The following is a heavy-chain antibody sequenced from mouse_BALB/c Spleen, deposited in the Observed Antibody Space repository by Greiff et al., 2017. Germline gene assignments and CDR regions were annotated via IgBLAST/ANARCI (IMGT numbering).Heavy chain of an antibody. J-gene: IGHJ1*01. Sequence: EVKVVESGGGLVQPGGSLKLSCAASGFTFSSYGMSWVRQTPDKRLELVATINSNGGSTYYPDSVKGRFTISRDNAKNTLYLQMSSLKSEDTAMYYCARDRWLLYFDVWGAGTTVTVSS. D-gene: IGHD2-3*01. CDR3: ARDRWLLYFDV. V-gene: IGHV5-6-3*01. CDR2: INSNGGST. CDR1: GFTFSSYG.